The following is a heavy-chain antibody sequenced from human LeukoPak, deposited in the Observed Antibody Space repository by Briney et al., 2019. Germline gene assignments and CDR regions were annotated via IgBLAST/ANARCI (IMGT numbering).Heavy chain of an antibody. D-gene: IGHD4-23*01. CDR3: ARGYGGNSAPLGY. CDR2: IKQDGSEK. V-gene: IGHV3-7*03. J-gene: IGHJ4*02. Sequence: PGGSLRLSCAASGFTFRSYWMSWVRQAPGKGLEWVANIKQDGSEKYYVDSVKGRFTASRDNAKNSLYLQMNSLRAEDTAVYYCARGYGGNSAPLGYWGQGTLVTVSS. CDR1: GFTFRSYW.